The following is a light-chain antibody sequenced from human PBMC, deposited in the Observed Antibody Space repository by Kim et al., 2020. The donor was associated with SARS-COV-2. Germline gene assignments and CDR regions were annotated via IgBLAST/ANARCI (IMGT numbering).Light chain of an antibody. CDR3: VQGTHWPLTT. V-gene: IGKV2-30*01. Sequence: PASISCRSSQSLVDSDVNTNLNWFQRRPGQFPRCLIFKVSIRDSGVPVRFSGSGPGTDFTLKISGVEAEDVGVYYGVQGTHWPLTTCGQGTKLEI. CDR1: QSLVDSDVNTN. CDR2: KVS. J-gene: IGKJ2*01.